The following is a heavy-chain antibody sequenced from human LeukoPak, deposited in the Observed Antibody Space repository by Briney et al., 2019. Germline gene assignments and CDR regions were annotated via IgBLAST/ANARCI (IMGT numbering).Heavy chain of an antibody. D-gene: IGHD2/OR15-2a*01. J-gene: IGHJ4*02. CDR3: AKNLLRHYFDY. V-gene: IGHV4-39*07. CDR1: GGSISSSSYY. CDR2: IYYSGGT. Sequence: PSETLTLTCTVSGGSISSSSYYWGWIRQPPGKGLEWIGSIYYSGGTYYNPSLKSRVTISVDTSKNQFSLKLSSVTAADTAVYYCAKNLLRHYFDYWGQGTLVTVSS.